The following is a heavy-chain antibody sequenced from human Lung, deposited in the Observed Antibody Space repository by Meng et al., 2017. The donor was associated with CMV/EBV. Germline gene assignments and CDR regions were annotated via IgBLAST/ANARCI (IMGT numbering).Heavy chain of an antibody. CDR1: GFTFSCYS. J-gene: IGHJ4*02. CDR2: ISGSGGST. Sequence: EVQLLESGGGLVQPGXXXXLSCAASGFTFSCYSMSWVRQAPGKGMEWVSAISGSGGSTYYADSVKGRFTISRDNYKNTLYLQMNSLRAEDTAVYYCAKFNGIAAAGPLDYWGQGTLVTVSS. CDR3: AKFNGIAAAGPLDY. D-gene: IGHD6-13*01. V-gene: IGHV3-23*01.